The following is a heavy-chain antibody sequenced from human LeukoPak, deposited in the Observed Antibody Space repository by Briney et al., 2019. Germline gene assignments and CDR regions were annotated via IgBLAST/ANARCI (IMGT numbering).Heavy chain of an antibody. CDR1: GFTFDDYA. Sequence: GGSLRLSCAASGFTFDDYAMHWVRQAPGKGLEWVSGISWNSGSIGYADSVEGRFTISRDNAKNSLYLQMNSLRAEDTALYYCAKGQQWRASWYFDLWGRGTLVTVSS. V-gene: IGHV3-9*01. CDR3: AKGQQWRASWYFDL. CDR2: ISWNSGSI. D-gene: IGHD6-19*01. J-gene: IGHJ2*01.